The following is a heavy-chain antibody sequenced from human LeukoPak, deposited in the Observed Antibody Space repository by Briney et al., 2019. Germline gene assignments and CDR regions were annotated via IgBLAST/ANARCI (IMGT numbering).Heavy chain of an antibody. CDR3: ARLSGYAVES. D-gene: IGHD5-12*01. CDR1: GFTFSTYG. V-gene: IGHV3-23*01. J-gene: IGHJ4*02. CDR2: IRGSGDTT. Sequence: PGGSLRLSCAASGFTFSTYGMAWVRQAPGKGLEWVSGIRGSGDTTYYADSVKGRFTISRDNSKNTLYLQMNSLRPEDTAVYYCARLSGYAVESWGQGTLVTVSS.